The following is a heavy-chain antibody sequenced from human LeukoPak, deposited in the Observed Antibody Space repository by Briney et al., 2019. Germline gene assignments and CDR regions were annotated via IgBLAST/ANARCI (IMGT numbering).Heavy chain of an antibody. CDR1: GYTFTTND. CDR3: AREVSGDFALDS. J-gene: IGHJ4*02. Sequence: GASVKVSCKASGYTFTTNDINWVRQAAGQGLEWMRWMNPNSGHTDYAPKFQGRITMTRNTSINTAYMELSSLTSEDTAVYLCAREVSGDFALDSWGQGTLVTVSS. V-gene: IGHV1-8*01. CDR2: MNPNSGHT.